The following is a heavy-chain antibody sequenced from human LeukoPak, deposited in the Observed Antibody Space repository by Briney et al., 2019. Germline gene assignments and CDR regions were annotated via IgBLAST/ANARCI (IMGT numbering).Heavy chain of an antibody. CDR3: ARDSVVRGVMGNWFDP. J-gene: IGHJ5*02. Sequence: GASVKVSCKASGYTFTGSYMHWVRQAPGQGLEWMGWFNPNSGGTNYAQKFQGRVTMTRDASISTAYMDLRRLRSDDTAVYYCARDSVVRGVMGNWFDPWGQGTLVTVSS. CDR2: FNPNSGGT. V-gene: IGHV1-2*02. CDR1: GYTFTGSY. D-gene: IGHD3-10*01.